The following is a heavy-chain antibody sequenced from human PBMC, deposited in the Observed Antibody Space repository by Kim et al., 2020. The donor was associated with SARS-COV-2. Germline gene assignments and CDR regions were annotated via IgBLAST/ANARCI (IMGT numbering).Heavy chain of an antibody. CDR1: GFTFSSYS. CDR3: ARDGHYDILTGYWGD. J-gene: IGHJ4*02. CDR2: ISSSSSYI. D-gene: IGHD3-9*01. V-gene: IGHV3-21*01. Sequence: GGSLRLSCAASGFTFSSYSMNWVRQAPGKGLEWVSSISSSSSYIYYADSVKGRFTISRDNAKNSLYLQMNSLRAEDTVVYYCARDGHYDILTGYWGDWGQGTLVTVSS.